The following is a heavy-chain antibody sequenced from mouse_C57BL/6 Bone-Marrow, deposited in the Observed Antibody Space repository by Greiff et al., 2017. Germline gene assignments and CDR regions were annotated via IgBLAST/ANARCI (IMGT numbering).Heavy chain of an antibody. CDR1: GYTFTVYE. CDR2: IDPETGGT. D-gene: IGHD1-2*01. CDR3: KRTATVFDY. Sequence: QVQLQQSGAELVRPGASVTLSCKASGYTFTVYEMHWVKQTPVHGLEWIGAIDPETGGTAYNQKFKGKAILTADKSSSTAYMELRSLTSEDSAVYYCKRTATVFDYWGQGTTLTVSS. V-gene: IGHV1-15*01. J-gene: IGHJ2*01.